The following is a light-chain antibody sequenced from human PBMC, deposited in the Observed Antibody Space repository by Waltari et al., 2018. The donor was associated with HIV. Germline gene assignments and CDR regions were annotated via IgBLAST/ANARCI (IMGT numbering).Light chain of an antibody. Sequence: DLSQPASVSVSPGPTATVSCSGAQLGTRFVCWYRQRPGQSPELIIYQDPRRPSGISDRFSGSTSGTKATLTIRGTQSLDEGDYYCQAWDTNTFVFGGGTRVTVL. CDR3: QAWDTNTFV. V-gene: IGLV3-1*01. CDR1: QLGTRF. CDR2: QDP. J-gene: IGLJ1*01.